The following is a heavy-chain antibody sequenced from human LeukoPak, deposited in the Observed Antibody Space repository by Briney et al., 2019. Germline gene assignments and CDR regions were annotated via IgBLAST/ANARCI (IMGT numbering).Heavy chain of an antibody. J-gene: IGHJ4*02. CDR1: GFTFSSYS. D-gene: IGHD3-22*01. CDR3: ATPFPTSGYYPNYFDY. V-gene: IGHV3-23*01. CDR2: ISGSGGST. Sequence: GGSLRLSCAASGFTFSSYSMNWVRQAPGKGLEWVSAISGSGGSTYYADSVKGRFTISRDNSKSTLYLQMNSLRAEDTAVYYCATPFPTSGYYPNYFDYWGQGTLVTVSS.